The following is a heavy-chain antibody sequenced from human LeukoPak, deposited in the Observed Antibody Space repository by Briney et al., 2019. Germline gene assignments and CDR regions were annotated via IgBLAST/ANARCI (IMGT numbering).Heavy chain of an antibody. Sequence: GSLRLSCAASGFTFSSYAMTWVRQAPGKGLEWIGEIYHSGSTNYNPSLKSRVTISVDKSKNQFSLKLSSVTAADTAVYYCARGRQELQFDYWGQGTLVTVSS. D-gene: IGHD1-26*01. V-gene: IGHV4-4*02. J-gene: IGHJ4*02. CDR1: GFTFSSYAM. CDR3: ARGRQELQFDY. CDR2: IYHSGST.